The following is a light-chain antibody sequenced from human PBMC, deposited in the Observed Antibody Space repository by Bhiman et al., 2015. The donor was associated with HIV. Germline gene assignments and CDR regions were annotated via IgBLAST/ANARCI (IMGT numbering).Light chain of an antibody. CDR2: DVS. V-gene: IGLV2-14*03. CDR3: QSYDSTLSASV. Sequence: QSALTQPASVSGSPGQSITISCTGSSRDVGGYNYVSWYQQHPGKAPKVMIYDVSNRPSGVSNRFSGSKSAASASLAITGLQIEDEADYYCQSYDSTLSASVFGTGTMVTAL. J-gene: IGLJ1*01. CDR1: SRDVGGYNY.